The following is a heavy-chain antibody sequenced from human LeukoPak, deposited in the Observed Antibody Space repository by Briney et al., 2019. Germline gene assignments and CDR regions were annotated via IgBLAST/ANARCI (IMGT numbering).Heavy chain of an antibody. CDR3: ARELRSAWYYFDY. Sequence: GGSLRLSCAASGFXFSSYSINWVRQAPGKGLEWVSSISSSTYIYYADSVKGRFTISRDNAKNSLYLQMNSLRAEDTAVYYCARELRSAWYYFDYWGQGTLVTVSS. CDR1: GFXFSSYS. J-gene: IGHJ4*02. V-gene: IGHV3-21*01. D-gene: IGHD6-19*01. CDR2: ISSSTYI.